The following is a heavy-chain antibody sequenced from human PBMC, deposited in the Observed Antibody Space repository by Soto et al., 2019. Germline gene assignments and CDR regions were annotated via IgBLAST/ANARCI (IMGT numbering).Heavy chain of an antibody. J-gene: IGHJ4*02. Sequence: SETLSLTCAVSGDSINSSNWRGWVRQPPGKGLEWIGEIYHSGSTNYNPSLKSRVTISVDKSKNQFSLKLSSVTAADTAVYYCARTSGGNSGAYFDYWGQGTLVTVSS. D-gene: IGHD2-21*02. V-gene: IGHV4-4*02. CDR3: ARTSGGNSGAYFDY. CDR2: IYHSGST. CDR1: GDSINSSNW.